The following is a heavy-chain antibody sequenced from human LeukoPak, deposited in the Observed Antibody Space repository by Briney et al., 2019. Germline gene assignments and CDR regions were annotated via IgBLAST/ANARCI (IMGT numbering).Heavy chain of an antibody. CDR2: ISAYNGNT. Sequence: ASVKVSCKASGYTFSSYGISWVRQAPGQGLEWMGWISAYNGNTNYAQKFQGGVTMTTDTSTTTAYMELRSLRSDDTAVYYWAGEQGGYSGSADYWGQGTLVTVSS. V-gene: IGHV1-18*01. CDR3: AGEQGGYSGSADY. CDR1: GYTFSSYG. J-gene: IGHJ4*02. D-gene: IGHD5-12*01.